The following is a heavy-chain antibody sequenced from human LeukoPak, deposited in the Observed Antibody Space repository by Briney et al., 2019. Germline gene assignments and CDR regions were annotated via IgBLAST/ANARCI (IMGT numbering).Heavy chain of an antibody. CDR3: ARRYAYSSGWPPNFDY. CDR1: GYDFTSYW. V-gene: IGHV5-51*01. Sequence: GESLKISCKGSGYDFTSYWIGWVRQMPGKGLEWMGIIYPGDSDTRYNPSFQGQVTISADKSIGTAYLQWSSLKASDTAMYYCARRYAYSSGWPPNFDYWGQGTLVTVSS. J-gene: IGHJ4*02. CDR2: IYPGDSDT. D-gene: IGHD6-19*01.